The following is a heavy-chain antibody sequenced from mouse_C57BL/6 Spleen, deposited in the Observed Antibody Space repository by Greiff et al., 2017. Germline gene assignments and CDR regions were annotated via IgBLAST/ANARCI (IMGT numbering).Heavy chain of an antibody. CDR2: IHPNSGRT. J-gene: IGHJ2*01. CDR1: GYTFTSYW. CDR3: ARTGYGNYRDYFDY. Sequence: VQLQQPGAELVKPGASVKLSCKASGYTFTSYWMHWVKQRPGQGLEWIGMIHPNSGRTNYNEKFKSKATLTVDKSSSTAYMQLSSLTSEDSAVYYGARTGYGNYRDYFDYWGQCTTLTVSS. D-gene: IGHD2-10*02. V-gene: IGHV1-64*01.